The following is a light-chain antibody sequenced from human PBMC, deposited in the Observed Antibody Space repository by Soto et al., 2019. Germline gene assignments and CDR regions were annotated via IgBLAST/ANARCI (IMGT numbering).Light chain of an antibody. J-gene: IGKJ4*01. CDR2: SAS. CDR3: QQTRSFPLT. Sequence: DLPVTQSPSSVSASVGDRVTITCRASQAITSWLAWYQQKPGRAPKLLIYSASSLQSGAPSRFTGSGSGTDFTLTITSLQPDDAAVYYCQQTRSFPLTFGGGTKVEI. CDR1: QAITSW. V-gene: IGKV1-12*01.